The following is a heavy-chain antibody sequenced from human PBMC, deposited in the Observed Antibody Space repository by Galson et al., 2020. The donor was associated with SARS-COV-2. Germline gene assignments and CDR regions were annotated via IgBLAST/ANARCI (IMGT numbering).Heavy chain of an antibody. D-gene: IGHD4-17*01. Sequence: SETLSLTCSVSGGFMARYHWSWIRQPPGKGLEWIGHISYTATTNYNPPLNSRATMSVDTSKNQFSLKLRFVTAADTAVYYCARADYGPRHYDFYYMDVWGKGTTVTVSS. V-gene: IGHV4-59*12. CDR3: ARADYGPRHYDFYYMDV. CDR2: ISYTATT. J-gene: IGHJ6*03. CDR1: GGFMARYH.